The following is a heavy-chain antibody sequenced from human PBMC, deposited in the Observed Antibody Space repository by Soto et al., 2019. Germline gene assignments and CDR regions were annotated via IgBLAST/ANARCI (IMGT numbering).Heavy chain of an antibody. CDR2: IYYSGST. CDR1: GGSISSSSYY. V-gene: IGHV4-39*01. J-gene: IGHJ4*02. D-gene: IGHD6-13*01. CDR3: ARQDLAAAGNFDY. Sequence: QLQLQESGPGLVKPSETLSLTCTVSGGSISSSSYYWGWIRQPPGKGLEWIGSIYYSGSTYYNPSLKSRVTISVDTSKNQFSLKLSSVTAADTAVYYCARQDLAAAGNFDYWGQGTLVTVSS.